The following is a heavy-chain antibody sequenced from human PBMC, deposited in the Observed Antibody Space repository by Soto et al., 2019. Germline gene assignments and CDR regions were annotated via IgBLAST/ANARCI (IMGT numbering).Heavy chain of an antibody. CDR1: GGSFSAYY. CDR2: IHHSGGP. J-gene: IGHJ4*02. CDR3: ASYGSGSYYNGYYFDY. D-gene: IGHD3-10*01. V-gene: IGHV4-34*01. Sequence: SETLSLTCAIYGGSFSAYYCTRIRQSPGKGLEWIGEIHHSGGPKYNPSLKSRVTISADTSKNQFSLELSSVTAADTAVYYCASYGSGSYYNGYYFDYWGQGTLVTVS.